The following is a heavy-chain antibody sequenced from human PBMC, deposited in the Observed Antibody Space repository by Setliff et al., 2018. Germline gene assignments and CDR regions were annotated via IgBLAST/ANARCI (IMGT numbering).Heavy chain of an antibody. J-gene: IGHJ5*02. CDR2: IDHSGNT. D-gene: IGHD2-2*01. CDR3: ARGYCSSSGCFFAGWFDP. CDR1: DGSFSGYY. V-gene: IGHV4-34*01. Sequence: SETLSLTCAVHDGSFSGYYWSWIRQPPGKGLEWIGEIDHSGNTNYNPSLKSRVTIFVDTSKNQFSLKLNSVTAADMAVYYCARGYCSSSGCFFAGWFDPWGQGTLVTSPQ.